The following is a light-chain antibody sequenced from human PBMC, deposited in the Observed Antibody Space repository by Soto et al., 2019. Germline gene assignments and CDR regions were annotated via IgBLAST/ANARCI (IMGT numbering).Light chain of an antibody. CDR2: GAS. CDR3: QKYDSSSWT. Sequence: EIVLTQSPGTLSLSAGERATLSCRASQSVSSSYLAWYQQRPGQAPRLLISGASRRATGIPDRFSGSGSGTEFTLTISRLESEDFAVYYCQKYDSSSWTFGQGTKVDIK. CDR1: QSVSSSY. J-gene: IGKJ1*01. V-gene: IGKV3-20*01.